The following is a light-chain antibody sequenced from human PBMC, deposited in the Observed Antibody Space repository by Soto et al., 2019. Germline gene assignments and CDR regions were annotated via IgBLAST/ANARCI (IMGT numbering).Light chain of an antibody. Sequence: EIVLTQSPGTLSLSPGDRATLSCRASQSINSNYLAWYQQKPGRAPMLLIYGASSTATGIPDRLSGSGCGTDFTLTISRLEHEDFVVDYCQQYGISPPFTFGGGTKVEIK. CDR3: QQYGISPPFT. CDR2: GAS. J-gene: IGKJ4*01. CDR1: QSINSNY. V-gene: IGKV3-20*01.